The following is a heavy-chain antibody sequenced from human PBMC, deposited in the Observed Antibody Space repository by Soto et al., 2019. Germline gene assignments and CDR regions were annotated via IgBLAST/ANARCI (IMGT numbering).Heavy chain of an antibody. CDR1: GYTFTSYD. V-gene: IGHV1-8*01. D-gene: IGHD6-13*01. CDR3: ARGPGSWYYYYMDV. Sequence: QVQLGQTGAEVKKPGASVKVSCKASGYTFTSYDINWVRQATGQGLEWMGWMNPNSGNTGYAQKFQGRVTMTRNTSISTAYMELSSLRSEDTAVYYCARGPGSWYYYYMDVWGKGTTVTVSS. J-gene: IGHJ6*03. CDR2: MNPNSGNT.